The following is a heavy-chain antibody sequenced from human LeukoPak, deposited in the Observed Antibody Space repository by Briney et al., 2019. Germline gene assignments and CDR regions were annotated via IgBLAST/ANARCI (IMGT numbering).Heavy chain of an antibody. D-gene: IGHD5-18*01. CDR2: ISYDGSNK. J-gene: IGHJ5*02. CDR1: GFTFSSYA. V-gene: IGHV3-30*04. CDR3: ARHHVPGYSYGYMWFDP. Sequence: PGRSLRLSCAASGFTFSSYAMHWVRQAPGKGLEWVAVISYDGSNKYYADSVKGQFTISRDNSKNTLYLQMNSLRAEDTAVYYCARHHVPGYSYGYMWFDPWGQGTLVTVSS.